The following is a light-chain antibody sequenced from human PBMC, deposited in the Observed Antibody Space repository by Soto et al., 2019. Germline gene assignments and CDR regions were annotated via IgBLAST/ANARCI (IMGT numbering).Light chain of an antibody. CDR3: QQLKT. CDR1: QSISSW. CDR2: DAS. V-gene: IGKV1-5*01. J-gene: IGKJ1*01. Sequence: DIQMTQSPSTLSASVGDRVTITCRASQSISSWLAWYQQKPGKAPKLLIYDASSLESGVPSRFSGGGSGTEFTLTISSLQPDDFATYYCQQLKTFGQGTKVDIK.